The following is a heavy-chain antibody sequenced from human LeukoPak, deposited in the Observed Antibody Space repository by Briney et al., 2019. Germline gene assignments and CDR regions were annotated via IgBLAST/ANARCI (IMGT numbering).Heavy chain of an antibody. CDR3: ASGYCGGDCYPGFGLDY. CDR1: GYSFTSYW. CDR2: TYPGDSDT. Sequence: GESLKISCKGSGYSFTSYWIGWVRQMPGKGLEWMGITYPGDSDTRYSPSFQGQVTISADKSISTAYLQWSSLKASDTAMYYCASGYCGGDCYPGFGLDYWGQGTLVTVSS. J-gene: IGHJ4*02. V-gene: IGHV5-51*01. D-gene: IGHD2-21*02.